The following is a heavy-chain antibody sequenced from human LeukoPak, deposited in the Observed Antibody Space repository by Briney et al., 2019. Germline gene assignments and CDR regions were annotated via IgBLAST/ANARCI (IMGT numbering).Heavy chain of an antibody. CDR3: ARGFGKTDDAFDI. V-gene: IGHV4-34*01. CDR2: ISHSGST. CDR1: GGSFSGYY. D-gene: IGHD3-10*01. J-gene: IGHJ3*02. Sequence: SETLSLTCAVYGGSFSGYYWSWIRQPPGKGLEWIGEISHSGSTNYNPSLKSRVTISVDTSKNQFSLKLSSVTAADTAVYYCARGFGKTDDAFDIWGQGTMVTVSS.